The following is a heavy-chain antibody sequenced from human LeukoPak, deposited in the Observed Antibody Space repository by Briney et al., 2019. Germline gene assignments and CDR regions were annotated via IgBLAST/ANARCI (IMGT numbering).Heavy chain of an antibody. J-gene: IGHJ4*02. CDR3: AKGGAYYYDSWGPFDY. D-gene: IGHD3-22*01. V-gene: IGHV3-23*01. Sequence: PGRSLRLSCAASGFTFSSYAMSWVRQAPGKGLEWVSAISGSGGSTYYADSVKGRFTISRDNSKNTLYLQMNSLRAEDTAVYYCAKGGAYYYDSWGPFDYWGQGTLVTVSS. CDR2: ISGSGGST. CDR1: GFTFSSYA.